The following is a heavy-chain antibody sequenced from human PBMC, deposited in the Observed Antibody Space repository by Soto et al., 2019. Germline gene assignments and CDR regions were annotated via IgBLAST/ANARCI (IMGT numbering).Heavy chain of an antibody. V-gene: IGHV1-18*01. CDR3: ARGGDCSSTSCSRDYMDV. CDR2: ISAYNGNT. D-gene: IGHD2-2*01. CDR1: GYTFTSYG. Sequence: ASVKVSCKASGYTFTSYGISWVRQAPGQGLEWMGWISAYNGNTNYAQKLQGRVTMTTDTSTSAAYMELRSLSSDDTAVYYCARGGDCSSTSCSRDYMDVWGKGTTVTVSS. J-gene: IGHJ6*03.